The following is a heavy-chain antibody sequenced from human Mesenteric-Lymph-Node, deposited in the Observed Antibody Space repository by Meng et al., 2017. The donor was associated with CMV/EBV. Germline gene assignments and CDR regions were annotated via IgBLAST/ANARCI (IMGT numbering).Heavy chain of an antibody. V-gene: IGHV3-23*01. D-gene: IGHD6-13*01. J-gene: IGHJ1*01. Sequence: FTFSYYARSWVRQAPGKGLEWVSELSGSAGSAYYAESVKGRFTISRDNSKNTLYLQMNSLRAEDTAVYYCAKAPSANIASNGDQYFQHWGQGTLVTVSS. CDR3: AKAPSANIASNGDQYFQH. CDR2: LSGSAGSA. CDR1: FTFSYYA.